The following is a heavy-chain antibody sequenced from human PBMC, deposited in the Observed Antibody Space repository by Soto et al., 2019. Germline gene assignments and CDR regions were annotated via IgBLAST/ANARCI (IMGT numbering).Heavy chain of an antibody. Sequence: ASVKVSCKASGYTFSGYYMHWVRQAPGQGLEWMGRINPNSGVTNFAQKFQGRVSMTRDTSISTVYTELIRLRSDDTAAFYCARGRMTPDYWGQGTLVTVSS. J-gene: IGHJ4*02. CDR3: ARGRMTPDY. CDR2: INPNSGVT. V-gene: IGHV1-2*02. CDR1: GYTFSGYY.